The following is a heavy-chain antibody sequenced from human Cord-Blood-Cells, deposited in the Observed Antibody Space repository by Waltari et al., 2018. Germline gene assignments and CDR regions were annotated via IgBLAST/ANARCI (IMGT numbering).Heavy chain of an antibody. Sequence: QVQLQQWGAGLLKPSETLSLTCAVYGGSFSGYYWSSIRQPPGKGLEWIGEINHSGSTNYNPSLKSRVTISVDTSKNQFSLKLSSVTAADTAVYYCARWVVAGRDYWGQGTLVTVSS. J-gene: IGHJ4*02. CDR2: INHSGST. CDR3: ARWVVAGRDY. V-gene: IGHV4-34*01. D-gene: IGHD6-19*01. CDR1: GGSFSGYY.